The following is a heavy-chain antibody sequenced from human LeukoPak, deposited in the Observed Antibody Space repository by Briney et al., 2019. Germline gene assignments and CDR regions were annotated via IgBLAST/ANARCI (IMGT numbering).Heavy chain of an antibody. CDR3: ASDRGYSSFDY. CDR1: GFTFSIYA. J-gene: IGHJ4*02. CDR2: ISYDGSTK. D-gene: IGHD5-18*01. V-gene: IGHV3-30-3*01. Sequence: GGSLRLSCAACGFTFSIYAMLGVRQAPGKGLEWVAVISYDGSTKYYADSVKGRFTISRDNSKNTLYLQMSSLRAEDTAVYYCASDRGYSSFDYWGQGTLVTVPS.